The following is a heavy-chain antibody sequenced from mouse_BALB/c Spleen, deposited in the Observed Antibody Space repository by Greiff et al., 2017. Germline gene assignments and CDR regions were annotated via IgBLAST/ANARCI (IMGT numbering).Heavy chain of an antibody. J-gene: IGHJ4*01. V-gene: IGHV1-7*01. Sequence: QVHVKQSGAELAKPGASVKMSCKASGYTFTSYWMHWVKQRPGQGLEWIGYINPSTGYTEYNQKFKDKATLTADKSSSTAYMQLSSLTSEDSAVYYCARKGYDVSYAMDYWGQGTSVTVSS. D-gene: IGHD2-14*01. CDR3: ARKGYDVSYAMDY. CDR1: GYTFTSYW. CDR2: INPSTGYT.